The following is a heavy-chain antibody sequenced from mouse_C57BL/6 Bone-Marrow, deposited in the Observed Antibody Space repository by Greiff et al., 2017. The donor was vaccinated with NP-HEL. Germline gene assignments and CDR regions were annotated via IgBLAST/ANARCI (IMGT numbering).Heavy chain of an antibody. CDR2: INPSYGGT. D-gene: IGHD2-3*01. V-gene: IGHV1-53*01. Sequence: QVQLQQPGTELVKPGASVKLSCKASGYTFTSSWMHWVKQRPGQGLEWIGNINPSYGGTNYNEKFKSKATLTVDKSYSTAYMQLSSLTSEDSAVYYCARRGIYDGYPYYAMDYWGQGTSVTVSS. CDR3: ARRGIYDGYPYYAMDY. J-gene: IGHJ4*01. CDR1: GYTFTSSW.